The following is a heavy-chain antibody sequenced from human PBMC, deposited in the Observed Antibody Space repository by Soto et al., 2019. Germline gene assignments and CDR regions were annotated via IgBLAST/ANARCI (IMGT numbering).Heavy chain of an antibody. V-gene: IGHV1-69*13. CDR1: GVTFSSYA. CDR2: IIPIFGTA. D-gene: IGHD3-22*01. Sequence: GASVKVSCKASGVTFSSYAISWVRQAPGQGLEWMGGIIPIFGTANYAQKFQGRVTITADESTSTAYMELSSLRSEDTAVYYCAREEPYDSSGYTDNWFDPWGQGTLVTVSS. J-gene: IGHJ5*02. CDR3: AREEPYDSSGYTDNWFDP.